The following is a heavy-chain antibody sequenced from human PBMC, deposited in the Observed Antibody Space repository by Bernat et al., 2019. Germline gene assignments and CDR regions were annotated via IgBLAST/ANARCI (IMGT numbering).Heavy chain of an antibody. CDR3: AGARGWNAFYI. D-gene: IGHD3-3*01. CDR2: INHSGIT. J-gene: IGHJ3*02. V-gene: IGHV4-34*01. Sequence: QVQLQQWGAGMLKPSETLSLTCAVYGGSFSGHYWSCIRQSPGKGLEWIGEINHSGITNYFPSLKSRVTISVDTSKNKFSLKLTSVTAGDTAVYNIAGARGWNAFYIWGQGTMVTVPS. CDR1: GGSFSGHY.